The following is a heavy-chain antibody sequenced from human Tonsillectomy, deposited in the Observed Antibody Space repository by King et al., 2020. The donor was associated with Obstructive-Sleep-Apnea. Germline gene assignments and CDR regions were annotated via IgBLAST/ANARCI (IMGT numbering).Heavy chain of an antibody. D-gene: IGHD2-2*01. V-gene: IGHV4-59*08. CDR3: ARHEYGVGYAY. J-gene: IGHJ4*02. CDR1: GGSIRGFH. CDR2: IYHTGST. Sequence: VQLQESGTGLVKPSETLSLTCTVSGGSIRGFHWSWLRQSPGKGLEFLASIYHTGSTTYNPSLRSRVTISIDMSKEQFSLKLNSVTAADTALYFCARHEYGVGYAYWGQGTLVTVSS.